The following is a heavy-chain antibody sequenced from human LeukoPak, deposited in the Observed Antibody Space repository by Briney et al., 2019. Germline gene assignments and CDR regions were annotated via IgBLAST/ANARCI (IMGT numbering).Heavy chain of an antibody. CDR3: ASSWYYYDSSGYYY. J-gene: IGHJ4*02. Sequence: SETLSLTCTVSGGSISSSSYYWGWIRQPPGKGLEWIGSIYYSGSTYYNPSLKSRVTISVDTSKNQFSLKLSSVAAADTAVYYCASSWYYYDSSGYYYWGQGTLVTVSS. CDR2: IYYSGST. CDR1: GGSISSSSYY. D-gene: IGHD3-22*01. V-gene: IGHV4-39*01.